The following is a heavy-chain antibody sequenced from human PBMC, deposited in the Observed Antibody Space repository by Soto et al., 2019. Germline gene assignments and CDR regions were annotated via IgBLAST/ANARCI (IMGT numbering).Heavy chain of an antibody. J-gene: IGHJ6*02. CDR3: TRLLEVPTGYYYYGMDV. CDR1: GITFSGSA. D-gene: IGHD3-3*01. CDR2: IRSKANSYAT. Sequence: GGSLRLPGAAPGITFSGSAMHWVPQASGKGLEWVDRIRSKANSYATAYAASVKGRFTISRDDSKHTSYLQMNSLKTEATAVYYCTRLLEVPTGYYYYGMDVWGQGTTVTVSS. V-gene: IGHV3-73*01.